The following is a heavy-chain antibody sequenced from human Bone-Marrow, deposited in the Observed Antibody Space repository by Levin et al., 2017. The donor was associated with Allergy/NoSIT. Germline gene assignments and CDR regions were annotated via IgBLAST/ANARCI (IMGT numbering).Heavy chain of an antibody. Sequence: KTGGSLRLSCTVSGGSIITSSFFWGWIRQPPGKGLEWIGNVFYNGITNYNPSLKSRVTISVDTSKNQFSLKLSSVTAADTALYYCARAHSSNWYGYFDPWGQGTLVAVSS. J-gene: IGHJ5*02. CDR3: ARAHSSNWYGYFDP. CDR1: GGSIITSSFF. D-gene: IGHD6-13*01. V-gene: IGHV4-39*01. CDR2: VFYNGIT.